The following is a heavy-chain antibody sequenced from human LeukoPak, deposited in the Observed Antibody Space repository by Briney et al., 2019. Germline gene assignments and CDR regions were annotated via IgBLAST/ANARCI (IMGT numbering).Heavy chain of an antibody. V-gene: IGHV1-2*06. Sequence: GASVKVSCKASGYTFTGYYMHWVRQAPGQGLEWMGRINPNSGGTNYAQKFQGGVTMTRDTSISTAYMELSRLRSDDTAVYYCAVPGYSGYVRAVQRWFDPWGQGTLVTVSS. D-gene: IGHD5-12*01. CDR1: GYTFTGYY. CDR2: INPNSGGT. J-gene: IGHJ5*02. CDR3: AVPGYSGYVRAVQRWFDP.